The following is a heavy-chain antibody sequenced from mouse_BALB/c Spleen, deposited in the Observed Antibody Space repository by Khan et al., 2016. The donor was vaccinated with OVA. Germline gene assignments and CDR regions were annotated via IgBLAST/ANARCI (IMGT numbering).Heavy chain of an antibody. J-gene: IGHJ3*01. CDR1: GFNIKDTY. CDR2: IDPLNGNT. V-gene: IGHV14-3*02. Sequence: VQLQQSGTELVKPGASVKLSCTASGFNIKDTYIPWVKQRPEQGLERIGRIDPLNGNTRYDPKFQGQATITADTSSNTAYRQLSSLTSDNTAIDYCVSPNWFAYWGHGTLVTVSA. CDR3: VSPNWFAY.